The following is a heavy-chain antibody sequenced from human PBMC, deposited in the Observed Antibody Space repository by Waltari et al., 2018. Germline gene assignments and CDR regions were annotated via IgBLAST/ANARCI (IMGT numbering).Heavy chain of an antibody. CDR3: ARIAAAVAYYYYGMDV. D-gene: IGHD6-13*01. V-gene: IGHV4-34*01. Sequence: QVQLQQWGAGLLKPSETLSLTCAVYGGSFSGYYWSWFRQPPGKGLGWIGEINHSGSTNYNPSLKSRVTISVDTSKNQFSLKLSSVTAADTAVYYCARIAAAVAYYYYGMDVWGQGTTVTVSS. CDR1: GGSFSGYY. J-gene: IGHJ6*02. CDR2: INHSGST.